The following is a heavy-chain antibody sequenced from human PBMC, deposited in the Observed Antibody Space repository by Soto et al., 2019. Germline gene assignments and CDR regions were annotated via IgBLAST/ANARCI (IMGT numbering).Heavy chain of an antibody. CDR2: ITGSGTTI. CDR1: GFTFSSYA. CDR3: AKRMWETAGSAEY. Sequence: EVQLLESGGGLVQPGGSLRLSCAASGFTFSSYAMTWVRQAPGKGLEWVSSITGSGTTIYYADSVKGRFTISRDDSNSTLYLHMNSLRVEDTAVYYCAKRMWETAGSAEYWGQGTLVTVSS. D-gene: IGHD1-26*01. V-gene: IGHV3-23*01. J-gene: IGHJ4*02.